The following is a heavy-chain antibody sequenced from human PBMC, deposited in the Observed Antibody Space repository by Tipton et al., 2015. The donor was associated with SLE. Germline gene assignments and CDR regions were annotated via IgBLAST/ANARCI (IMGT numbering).Heavy chain of an antibody. V-gene: IGHV4-61*09. CDR1: GGSVSSTSYY. CDR3: AKTELIGNTNS. Sequence: TLSLTCNVSGGSVSSTSYYWSWFRQPAANKLEWIGHIYATGTTDHNPSLRSRVSISLDTSKNQFSLNLSSMTAADTAVYYCAKTELIGNTNSWGQGTLVTVSS. CDR2: IYATGTT. J-gene: IGHJ4*02. D-gene: IGHD1-1*01.